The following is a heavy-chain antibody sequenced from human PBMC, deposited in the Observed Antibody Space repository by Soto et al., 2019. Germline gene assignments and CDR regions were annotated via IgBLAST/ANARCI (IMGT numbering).Heavy chain of an antibody. D-gene: IGHD3-9*01. CDR1: GGSFRNYG. J-gene: IGHJ6*02. CDR2: IMPIFGTA. V-gene: IGHV1-69*01. Sequence: QVQLVQSGAEVKKPGSSVRVSCKVSGGSFRNYGITWVRQAPGQGLEWMGGIMPIFGTANYAQKLQGRVTISADELTTTGRLELSSLSSDDTAGYCCARARAYDILTAREYAFDGWGQRTTVAVS. CDR3: ARARAYDILTAREYAFDG.